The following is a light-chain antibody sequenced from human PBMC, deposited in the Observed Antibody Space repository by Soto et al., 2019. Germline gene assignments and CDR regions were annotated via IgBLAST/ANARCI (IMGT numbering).Light chain of an antibody. V-gene: IGKV3-15*01. CDR2: GAS. Sequence: EIVMTPSPATLSVSPGDRATLSCRASQSVNNNLAWYHQKPGQAPRLLIYGASTRATGIPARFSGSGSGTEFTLTISSLQSEDFAVYYCQQYNNWPITFGQGTRLEIK. CDR3: QQYNNWPIT. CDR1: QSVNNN. J-gene: IGKJ5*01.